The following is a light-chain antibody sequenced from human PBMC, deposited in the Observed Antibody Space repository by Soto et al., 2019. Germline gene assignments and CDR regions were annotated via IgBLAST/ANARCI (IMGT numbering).Light chain of an antibody. Sequence: EIVLTQSPGTLSLSPGARAPLSCRANQSVSSTYLAWYQHKPGQAPRLLIYGPSSRAAGIPDRFSGSGSGTDFTLTISRLEPEDFAVYYCHQYGSSPRTFGQGTRLEIK. CDR3: HQYGSSPRT. V-gene: IGKV3-20*01. CDR1: QSVSSTY. CDR2: GPS. J-gene: IGKJ5*01.